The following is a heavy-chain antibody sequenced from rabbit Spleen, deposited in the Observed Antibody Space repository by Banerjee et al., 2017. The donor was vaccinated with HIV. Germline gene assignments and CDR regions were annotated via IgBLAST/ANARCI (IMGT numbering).Heavy chain of an antibody. D-gene: IGHD8-1*01. V-gene: IGHV1S7*01. CDR1: GFILSSYY. CDR2: IDPVFGIT. Sequence: QLVESGGGLVQPGGSLKLSCKASGFILSSYYMNWVRQAPGKGLEWIGYIDPVFGITYYANWVNGRFSISRENAQNTVFLQMTSLTAADTATYFCARDGAGGSYFALWGPGTLVTVS. J-gene: IGHJ6*01. CDR3: ARDGAGGSYFAL.